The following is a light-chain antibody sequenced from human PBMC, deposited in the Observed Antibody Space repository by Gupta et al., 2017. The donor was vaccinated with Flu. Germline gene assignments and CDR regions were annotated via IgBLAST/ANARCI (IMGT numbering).Light chain of an antibody. CDR3: GTWDSGLRAGV. CDR2: NNN. Sequence: QSVLSQPPSVSPAPGQRVTISRSGRTSNVGNNFVSWYQQVPGTAPKLLIYNNNERPSGIPDRFIGSKSGTSATLGFAGLQTGDEADYYCGTWDSGLRAGVFGGGTKLTVL. CDR1: TSNVGNNF. V-gene: IGLV1-51*01. J-gene: IGLJ3*02.